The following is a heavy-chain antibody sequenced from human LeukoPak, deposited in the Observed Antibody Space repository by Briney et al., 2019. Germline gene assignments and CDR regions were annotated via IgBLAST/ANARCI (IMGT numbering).Heavy chain of an antibody. V-gene: IGHV1-2*06. D-gene: IGHD4-17*01. CDR1: GYTFTGYY. CDR3: ARGRTTVTNDFQH. CDR2: INPSSGST. Sequence: ASVKVSCKTSGYTFTGYYMHWVRQAPGQGLEWMGRINPSSGSTNYAQKFQGRVTMTRDTSISTAYMELSRLTSDDTAVYYCARGRTTVTNDFQHWGQGTLVTVSS. J-gene: IGHJ1*01.